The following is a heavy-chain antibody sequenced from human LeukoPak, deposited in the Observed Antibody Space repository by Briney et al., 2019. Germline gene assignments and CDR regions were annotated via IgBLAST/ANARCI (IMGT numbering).Heavy chain of an antibody. CDR1: GGSFSGYY. V-gene: IGHV4-34*01. Sequence: SETLSLTCAVYGGSFSGYYWSWVRQPPGKGLEWIGVINHSGSTNYNPSLKSRVTISVDTSKNQFSLKLSSVTAADTAVYYCARRRYDYVWGSYRYQYFDYWGQGTLVTVSS. D-gene: IGHD3-16*02. CDR2: INHSGST. CDR3: ARRRYDYVWGSYRYQYFDY. J-gene: IGHJ4*02.